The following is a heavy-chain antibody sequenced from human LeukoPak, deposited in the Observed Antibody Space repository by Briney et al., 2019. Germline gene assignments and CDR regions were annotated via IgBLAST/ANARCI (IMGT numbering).Heavy chain of an antibody. CDR1: GFTFDDYA. Sequence: PGRSLRLSCVASGFTFDDYAMHWVRQAPGKGLEWVSGISWNSGSIGYADSVKGRFTISRDNAKNSLYLQMNSLRAEDTALYYCAKSSGLHLRYRMDYWGQGTLVTVSS. V-gene: IGHV3-9*01. J-gene: IGHJ4*02. CDR2: ISWNSGSI. CDR3: AKSSGLHLRYRMDY. D-gene: IGHD1-1*01.